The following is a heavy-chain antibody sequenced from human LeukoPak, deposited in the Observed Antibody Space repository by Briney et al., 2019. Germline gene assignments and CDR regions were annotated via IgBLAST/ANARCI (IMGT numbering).Heavy chain of an antibody. Sequence: KPSETLSLTCTVSDASISSYYWSWIRQPPGKGLEWIGYIYYSGSTNYNPSLKSRVTISVDTSKNQFSLRLTSVTAADTAVYYCARYYSGWPFDYWGQGTLVTVSS. J-gene: IGHJ4*02. CDR1: DASISSYY. CDR2: IYYSGST. D-gene: IGHD6-19*01. V-gene: IGHV4-59*01. CDR3: ARYYSGWPFDY.